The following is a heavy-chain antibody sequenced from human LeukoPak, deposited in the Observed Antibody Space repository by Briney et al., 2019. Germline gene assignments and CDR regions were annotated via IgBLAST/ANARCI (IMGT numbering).Heavy chain of an antibody. D-gene: IGHD1-26*01. J-gene: IGHJ4*02. V-gene: IGHV1-2*02. CDR3: ATVMGAPLDY. CDR2: INPNSGGT. CDR1: GYTFTGYY. Sequence: ASVKVSCKASGYTFTGYYMHWVRQAPGQGLEWMGWINPNSGGTNYAQKFQGRVTMTEDTSTDTAYMELSSLRSEDTAVYYCATVMGAPLDYWGQGTLVTVSS.